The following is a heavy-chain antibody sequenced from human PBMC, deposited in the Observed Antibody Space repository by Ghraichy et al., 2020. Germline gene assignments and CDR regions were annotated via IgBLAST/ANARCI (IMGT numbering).Heavy chain of an antibody. CDR3: ARWDSRNDRYVFDM. D-gene: IGHD1-26*01. V-gene: IGHV3-13*01. Sequence: GGSLRLSCVASGFSFSSHDMHWVRQVPGKGLGWVSTIGIGGDTYYPASVKGRFTISRENAKNSLYLQMNSVTAGDTAVYYCARWDSRNDRYVFDMWGQGTMVTFSS. CDR2: IGIGGDT. CDR1: GFSFSSHD. J-gene: IGHJ3*02.